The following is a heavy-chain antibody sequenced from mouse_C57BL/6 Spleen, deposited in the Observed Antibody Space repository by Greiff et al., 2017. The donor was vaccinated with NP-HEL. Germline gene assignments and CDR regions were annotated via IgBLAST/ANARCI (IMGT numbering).Heavy chain of an antibody. CDR1: GFNIKNTY. CDR2: IDPANGNT. D-gene: IGHD1-1*01. V-gene: IGHV14-3*01. J-gene: IGHJ3*01. Sequence: VQLQQSVAELVRPGASVKLSCTASGFNIKNTYMHWVKQRPEQGLEWIGRIDPANGNTKYAPKFQGKATITADTSSNTAYLQLSSLTSEDTAIYYCASLTTVVARGFAYWGQGTLVTVSA. CDR3: ASLTTVVARGFAY.